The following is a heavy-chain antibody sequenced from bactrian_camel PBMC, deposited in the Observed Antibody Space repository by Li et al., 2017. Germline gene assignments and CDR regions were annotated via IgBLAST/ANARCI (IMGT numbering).Heavy chain of an antibody. J-gene: IGHJ4*01. Sequence: VQLVESGGGLVQPGGSLRLSCAASRFTFNTYYMGWVRQAPGKGLEWLSSIGVDGSTYYGDSVKGRFTISRDNGKNVLYLQMNSLKTEDTAVYYCARGIFTWGQGTQVTVS. V-gene: IGHV3S10*01. CDR1: RFTFNTYY. CDR2: IGVDGST. CDR3: ARGIFT.